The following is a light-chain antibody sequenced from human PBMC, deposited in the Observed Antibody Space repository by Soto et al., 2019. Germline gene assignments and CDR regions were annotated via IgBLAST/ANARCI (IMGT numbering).Light chain of an antibody. CDR3: QQYNSYSWT. CDR1: QSIISC. CDR2: DXS. V-gene: IGKV1-5*01. Sequence: DIQITQCPSTLSASVVDRVTITCRASQSIISCFAWYQQKPGKAPKLXIYDXSSLERGVPSRFSGSGSGTEFTLTISSLQPDDFATYYCQQYNSYSWTFGQGTKVDIK. J-gene: IGKJ1*01.